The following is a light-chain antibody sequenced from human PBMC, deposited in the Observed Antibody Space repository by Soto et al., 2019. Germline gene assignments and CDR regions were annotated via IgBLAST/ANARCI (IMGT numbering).Light chain of an antibody. J-gene: IGLJ2*01. Sequence: QSALTQPASVSGSPGQSITISCTGTSSDVGDYNYVSWYQQHLGKAPKLMLYEVSNRPSGVSNRFSGSKSGNTASLTISGLQAEDEADYYCSSYTSSSTLVVFGGGTKLAVL. V-gene: IGLV2-14*01. CDR3: SSYTSSSTLVV. CDR1: SSDVGDYNY. CDR2: EVS.